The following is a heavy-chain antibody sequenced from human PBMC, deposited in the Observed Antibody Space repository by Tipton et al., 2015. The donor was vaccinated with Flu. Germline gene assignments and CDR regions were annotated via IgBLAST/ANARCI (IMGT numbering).Heavy chain of an antibody. CDR2: INHSGST. J-gene: IGHJ4*02. V-gene: IGHV4-34*01. CDR3: ARGSDNANVYLDY. CDR1: GFTFSTYS. Sequence: AVSGFTFSTYSMNWVRQAPGKGLEWIGEINHSGSTNYNPSLKSRVAISVDTSKNQFSLKVTSLTAADTAVYYCARGSDNANVYLDYWGRGTLVTVSS. D-gene: IGHD1-1*01.